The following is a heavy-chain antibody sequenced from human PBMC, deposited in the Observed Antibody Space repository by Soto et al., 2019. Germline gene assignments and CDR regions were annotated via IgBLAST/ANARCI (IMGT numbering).Heavy chain of an antibody. CDR2: INHSGST. Sequence: SETLSLTCAVYGGSFSGYYWSWIRQPPGKGLEWIGEINHSGSTNYNPSLKSRVTISVDTSKNQFSLKLSSVTAADTAVYYCARVGTLYSSRGYYYGMDVWGQGPT. CDR1: GGSFSGYY. V-gene: IGHV4-34*01. D-gene: IGHD6-13*01. CDR3: ARVGTLYSSRGYYYGMDV. J-gene: IGHJ6*02.